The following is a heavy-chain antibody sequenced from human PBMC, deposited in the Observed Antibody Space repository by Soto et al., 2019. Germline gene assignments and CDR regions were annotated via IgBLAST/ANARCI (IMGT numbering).Heavy chain of an antibody. Sequence: SETLSLTCAVYGGSFSGYYWSWIRQPPGKGLEWIGEINHSGSTNYNPSLKSRVTISVDTSKNQFSLKLSSVTAADTAVYYCARNSYYYVDYWGQGTLVTVSS. J-gene: IGHJ4*02. CDR2: INHSGST. D-gene: IGHD3-10*01. CDR3: ARNSYYYVDY. CDR1: GGSFSGYY. V-gene: IGHV4-34*01.